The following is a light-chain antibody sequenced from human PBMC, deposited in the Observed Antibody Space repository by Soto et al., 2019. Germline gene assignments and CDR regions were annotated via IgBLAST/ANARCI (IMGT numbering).Light chain of an antibody. CDR1: QAIRND. V-gene: IGKV1-17*01. J-gene: IGKJ1*01. CDR2: VAS. Sequence: DIQMTQSPSSLSASVGDRVTITCRASQAIRNDVGWYQQKPGKDPKRLIYVASRLESGVPSRFSGSGFGTEFTLTISGLQPEDFATYYCLQYDSFSVTFGQGTKVEIK. CDR3: LQYDSFSVT.